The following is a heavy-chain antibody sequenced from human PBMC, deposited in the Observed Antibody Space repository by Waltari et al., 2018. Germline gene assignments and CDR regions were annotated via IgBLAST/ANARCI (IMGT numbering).Heavy chain of an antibody. D-gene: IGHD3-3*01. Sequence: QVQLQESGPGLVKPSETLSLTCTVSGGSISSYYWSWIRQPPGKGLEWIGYIYYSGSTNSNPSLKSRVTISVDTSKNQFSLKLSSVTAADTAVYYCARGSFWSGYYTSYYYYYYMDVWGKGTTVTVSS. V-gene: IGHV4-59*01. CDR1: GGSISSYY. J-gene: IGHJ6*03. CDR3: ARGSFWSGYYTSYYYYYYMDV. CDR2: IYYSGST.